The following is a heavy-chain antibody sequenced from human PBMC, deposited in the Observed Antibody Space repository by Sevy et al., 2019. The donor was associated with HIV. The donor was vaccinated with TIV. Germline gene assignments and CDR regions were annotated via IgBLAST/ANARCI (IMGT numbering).Heavy chain of an antibody. Sequence: SETLSLTCTVSGGSISSYYWSWIRQPPGKGLEGIGYIYYSGSTNYNPSLKSRVTISVDTSKNQFSLKLGSVTAADTAVYYCARDRSYYYGSGKNNAFDIWGQGTMVTVSS. CDR1: GGSISSYY. V-gene: IGHV4-59*01. CDR2: IYYSGST. CDR3: ARDRSYYYGSGKNNAFDI. J-gene: IGHJ3*02. D-gene: IGHD3-10*01.